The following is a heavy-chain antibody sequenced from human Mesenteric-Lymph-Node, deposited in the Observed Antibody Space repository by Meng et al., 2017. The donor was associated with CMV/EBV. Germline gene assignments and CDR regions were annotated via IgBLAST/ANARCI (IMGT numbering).Heavy chain of an antibody. CDR1: AYLSSSSW. D-gene: IGHD3-10*01. CDR2: IYHSRNT. Sequence: AYLSSSSWCSWVRQPPGKALGWVGEIYHSRNTNYDPSLKSRVTISVDKSKNHFSLKLSSVTAADTAVYYCARVYGSGQLYSGVLDYWGQGTLVTVSS. J-gene: IGHJ4*02. V-gene: IGHV4-4*02. CDR3: ARVYGSGQLYSGVLDY.